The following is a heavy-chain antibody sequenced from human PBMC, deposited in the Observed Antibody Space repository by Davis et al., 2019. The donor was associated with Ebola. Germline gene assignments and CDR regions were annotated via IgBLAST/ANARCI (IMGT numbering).Heavy chain of an antibody. V-gene: IGHV1-69*13. CDR1: GGTFSSYA. D-gene: IGHD6-6*01. Sequence: SVKVSCKASGGTFSSYAISWVRQAPGQGLEWMGGIIPIFGTANYAQKFQGRVTITADESTSTAYMELSSLRSEDTAVYYCARVLGGGSSSVYYYYYYMDVWGKGTTVTVSS. J-gene: IGHJ6*03. CDR3: ARVLGGGSSSVYYYYYYMDV. CDR2: IIPIFGTA.